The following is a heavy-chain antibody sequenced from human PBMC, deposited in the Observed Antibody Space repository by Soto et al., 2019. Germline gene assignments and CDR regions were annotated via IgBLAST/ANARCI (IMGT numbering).Heavy chain of an antibody. J-gene: IGHJ4*02. CDR1: GGSISRSSYY. Sequence: SETLSLTGAVAGGSISRSSYYWGWIRQPPGKGLEWIGSSYYSGSTYYNPSLKSRVTISVDTSKKQFSLKLSSVTAADTAVYYCAGTVLRYFDWPQNGVDYWGQGTLVTVS. CDR3: AGTVLRYFDWPQNGVDY. CDR2: SYYSGST. V-gene: IGHV4-39*01. D-gene: IGHD3-9*01.